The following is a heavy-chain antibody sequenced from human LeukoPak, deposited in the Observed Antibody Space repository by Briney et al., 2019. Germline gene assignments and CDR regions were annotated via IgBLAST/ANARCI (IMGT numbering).Heavy chain of an antibody. CDR2: ISATGGST. CDR1: GFTFSSYA. D-gene: IGHD2-21*02. CDR3: AKDAGYCGGDCYSY. J-gene: IGHJ4*02. V-gene: IGHV3-23*01. Sequence: GGSLRLSCAAYGFTFSSYAMTWVRQDPGKGLEWVSLISATGGSTYYADSVKGRFTVSRDISTNTLYLQMNSLRAEDTAVYYCAKDAGYCGGDCYSYWGQGTLVTVSS.